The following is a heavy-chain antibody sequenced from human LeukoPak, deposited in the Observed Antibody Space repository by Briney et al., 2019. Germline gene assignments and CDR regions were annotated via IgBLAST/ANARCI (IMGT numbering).Heavy chain of an antibody. V-gene: IGHV4-59*03. Sequence: SETLSLTCTVSGGSINDYYWNWLRQPPGKGLEWIGFIYYRGTTNNNPSLKSRVTTSIDTSKKQFSLNLSSVTAADTAICYCAGVFSGRRPFELWGQGILVTVSS. CDR1: GGSINDYY. J-gene: IGHJ4*02. CDR3: AGVFSGRRPFEL. CDR2: IYYRGTT. D-gene: IGHD3-10*01.